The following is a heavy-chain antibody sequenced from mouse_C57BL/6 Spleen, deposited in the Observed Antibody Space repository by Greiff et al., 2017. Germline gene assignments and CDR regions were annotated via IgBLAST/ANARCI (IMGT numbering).Heavy chain of an antibody. D-gene: IGHD1-2*01. CDR2: ISYDGSN. Sequence: ESGPGLVKPSQSLSLTCSVTGYSITSGYYWNWIRQFPGNKLEWMGYISYDGSNNYNPSLKNRISITRDTSKNQFFLKLNSVTTEDTATYYCARRGSSAHFDYWGQGTTLTVSS. V-gene: IGHV3-6*01. CDR1: GYSITSGYY. J-gene: IGHJ2*01. CDR3: ARRGSSAHFDY.